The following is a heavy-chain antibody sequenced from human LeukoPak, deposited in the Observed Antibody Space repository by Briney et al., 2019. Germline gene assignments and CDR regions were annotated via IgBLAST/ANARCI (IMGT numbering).Heavy chain of an antibody. V-gene: IGHV4-59*01. CDR3: ARAATVTTLIWFDP. D-gene: IGHD4-17*01. Sequence: SETLSLTCTVSGGSISSYYWSWIRQPSGKGLEWIGYIYYSGSTNYNPSLKSRVTISVDTSKNQFSLKLSSVTAADTAVYYCARAATVTTLIWFDPWGQGTLVTVSS. CDR1: GGSISSYY. CDR2: IYYSGST. J-gene: IGHJ5*02.